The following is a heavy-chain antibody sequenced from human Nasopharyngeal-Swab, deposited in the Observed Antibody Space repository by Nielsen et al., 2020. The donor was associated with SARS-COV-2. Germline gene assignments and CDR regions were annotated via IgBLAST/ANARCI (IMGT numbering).Heavy chain of an antibody. CDR1: GFTFSSYW. CDR2: IKHDGSQK. Sequence: GGSLRLSCAASGFTFSSYWMTWVRQAPGKGLEWVANIKHDGSQKYYVDSVKGRFSISRDNGKNSLDLQMNSLGVDDTAVYYCARDKIGTTMIREVLKRYYYGIDVWGQGTTVTVSS. J-gene: IGHJ6*02. V-gene: IGHV3-7*03. CDR3: ARDKIGTTMIREVLKRYYYGIDV. D-gene: IGHD3-10*01.